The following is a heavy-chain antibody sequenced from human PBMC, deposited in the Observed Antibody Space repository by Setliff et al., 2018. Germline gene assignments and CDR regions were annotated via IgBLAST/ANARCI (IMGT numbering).Heavy chain of an antibody. V-gene: IGHV1-46*01. Sequence: ASVKVSCKASGYIFAGYYMHWVRRTPGQGLEWMGIIHTGGGSASYAQKFQGRVAMTSDTSTSTVYMEVNSVRSDDTAIYYCARGGMAAAGRKGVFEYWGQGTQVTVSS. CDR2: IHTGGGSA. CDR3: ARGGMAAAGRKGVFEY. CDR1: GYIFAGYY. D-gene: IGHD6-13*01. J-gene: IGHJ4*02.